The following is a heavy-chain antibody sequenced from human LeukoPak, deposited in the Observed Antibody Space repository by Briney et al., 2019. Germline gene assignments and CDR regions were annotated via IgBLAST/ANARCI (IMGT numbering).Heavy chain of an antibody. V-gene: IGHV3-7*03. D-gene: IGHD3-9*01. CDR2: VNRDGNEK. Sequence: GGSLRLSCVASGFTFNRYWMIWVRQAPGKGLEWVANVNRDGNEKHYVDSVEGRFTISRDNAKNSLYLQMNSLRNEDTAVHYCVRDDGNRTGSTYFDAFDIWGRGTLVTVSS. CDR3: VRDDGNRTGSTYFDAFDI. J-gene: IGHJ3*02. CDR1: GFTFNRYW.